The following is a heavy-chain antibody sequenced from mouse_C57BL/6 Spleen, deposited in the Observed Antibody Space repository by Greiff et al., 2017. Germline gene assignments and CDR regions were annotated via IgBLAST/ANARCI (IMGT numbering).Heavy chain of an antibody. CDR3: TRDGGYGSSCFDY. V-gene: IGHV5-9-1*02. CDR1: GFTFSRYA. Sequence: EVKLVESGEGLVKPGGSLKLSCAASGFTFSRYAMSWVRQTPEERLEWVAYISSGGDYIYYADTVKGRFTISRDNARNTLYLQMSSLKSEDTAMYYCTRDGGYGSSCFDYWGQGTTLTVSS. J-gene: IGHJ2*01. D-gene: IGHD1-1*01. CDR2: ISSGGDYI.